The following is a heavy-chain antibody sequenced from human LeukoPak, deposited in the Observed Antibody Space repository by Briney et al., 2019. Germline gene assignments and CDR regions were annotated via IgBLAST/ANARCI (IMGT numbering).Heavy chain of an antibody. CDR3: ARGMGGFRTYYYDSSGYWMDY. CDR1: GGSISSSSYY. Sequence: SETLSLTCTVSGGSISSSSYYWGWIRQPPGKGLEWIGSIYYSGSTYYNPSLKSRVTISVDTSKNQFSLKLSSVTAADTAVYYCARGMGGFRTYYYDSSGYWMDYWGQGTLVTVSS. V-gene: IGHV4-39*07. J-gene: IGHJ4*02. CDR2: IYYSGST. D-gene: IGHD3-22*01.